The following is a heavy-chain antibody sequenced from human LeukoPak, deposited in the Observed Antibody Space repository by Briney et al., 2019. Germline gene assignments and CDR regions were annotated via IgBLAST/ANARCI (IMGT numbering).Heavy chain of an antibody. CDR1: GFTFDDYA. Sequence: GRSLRLSCAASGFTFDDYAMRWVRQAPGKGLEWVSGISWNSGSIAYADSVKGRFTISRDNAKNSLYLQMNSLRAEDTALYYCAKDRDYDFWSGYDYWGQGTLVTVSS. CDR3: AKDRDYDFWSGYDY. J-gene: IGHJ4*02. CDR2: ISWNSGSI. V-gene: IGHV3-9*01. D-gene: IGHD3-3*01.